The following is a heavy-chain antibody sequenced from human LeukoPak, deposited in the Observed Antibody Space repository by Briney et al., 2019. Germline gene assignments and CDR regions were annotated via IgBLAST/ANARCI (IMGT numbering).Heavy chain of an antibody. D-gene: IGHD1-26*01. CDR2: IYYGGST. V-gene: IGHV4-30-4*01. Sequence: SETLSLTCTVSGGSISSGDYYWRWIRQPPGKGLEWIGYIYYGGSTYYNPSLKSRVTISVDTSKNQFSLKLSSVTAADTAVYYCASNLSGSYYNWFDPWGQGTLVTVSS. CDR1: GGSISSGDYY. J-gene: IGHJ5*02. CDR3: ASNLSGSYYNWFDP.